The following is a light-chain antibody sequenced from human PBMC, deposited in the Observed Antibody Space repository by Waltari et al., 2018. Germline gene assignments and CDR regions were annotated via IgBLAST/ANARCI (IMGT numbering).Light chain of an antibody. CDR1: QDISTS. CDR3: QQGDTSPPT. Sequence: DIHMTQSPSSVSASVGDSVSMSCRASQDISTSLAWYQQKSGKAPSLLIYHSSTLQSGVPSRFSGAGTGTDFTLTINNLHPEDFATYFCQQGDTSPPTFGPGTKVELK. V-gene: IGKV1-12*01. CDR2: HSS. J-gene: IGKJ1*01.